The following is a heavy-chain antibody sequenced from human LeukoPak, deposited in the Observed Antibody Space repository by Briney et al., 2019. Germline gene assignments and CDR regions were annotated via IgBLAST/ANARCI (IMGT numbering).Heavy chain of an antibody. CDR3: AKNRITMVRGDLYYGMDV. D-gene: IGHD3-10*01. V-gene: IGHV1-2*02. CDR2: INPNSGGT. Sequence: ASVTVSCKASGYTFTGYYIHWVRQAPGQGLEWMGWINPNSGGTNFAQKFQGRVTMTRDTSISTAYMELSRLSSDDTAVYYCAKNRITMVRGDLYYGMDVWGQGTTVTVSS. CDR1: GYTFTGYY. J-gene: IGHJ6*02.